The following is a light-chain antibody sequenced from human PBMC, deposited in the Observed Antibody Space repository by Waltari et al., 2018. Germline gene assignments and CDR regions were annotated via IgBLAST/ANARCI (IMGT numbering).Light chain of an antibody. CDR2: LNSCGTH. J-gene: IGLJ3*02. V-gene: IGLV4-69*01. Sequence: HQPEKGAGYCMNLNSCGTHNKGDVIADRFSVSSSGAELYLTISSLQSEDEADYYCQTWGTGIRVFGGGTKLTVL. CDR3: QTWGTGIRV.